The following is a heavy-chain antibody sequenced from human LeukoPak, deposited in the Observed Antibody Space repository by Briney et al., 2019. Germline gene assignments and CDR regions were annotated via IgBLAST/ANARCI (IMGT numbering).Heavy chain of an antibody. CDR3: ARGGSGSYYGLNYYYYYMDV. CDR1: GFTFSSYW. Sequence: GGSLRLSCAASGFTFSSYWMSSVRQAPGKGLEWVANIKQDGSEKYYVDSVKGRFTISRDNAKNSLYLQMNSLRAEDTAVYYCARGGSGSYYGLNYYYYYMDVWGKGTTVTVSS. D-gene: IGHD3-10*01. CDR2: IKQDGSEK. V-gene: IGHV3-7*04. J-gene: IGHJ6*03.